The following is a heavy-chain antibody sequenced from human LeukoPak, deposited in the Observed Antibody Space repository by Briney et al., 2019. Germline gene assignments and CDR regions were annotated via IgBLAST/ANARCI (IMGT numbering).Heavy chain of an antibody. V-gene: IGHV3-23*01. CDR2: ISGRGDRT. D-gene: IGHD4-17*01. CDR3: ASGRISADYVIDH. Sequence: GGSLRLSCAASGFTLSSYAMSWVRQAPGKGLEWVSAISGRGDRTFYADSVKGRFTISRDNSQDTVYLQMSSLRVEDTAIYYCASGRISADYVIDHWGQGTLVTVSS. CDR1: GFTLSSYA. J-gene: IGHJ5*02.